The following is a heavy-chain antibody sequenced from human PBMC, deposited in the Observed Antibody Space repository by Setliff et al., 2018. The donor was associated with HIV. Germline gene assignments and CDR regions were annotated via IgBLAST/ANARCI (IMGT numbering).Heavy chain of an antibody. Sequence: GGSLRLSCAASGFTFSRYSMNWFRQAPGKGLEWVSSISSSSSYIYHADSVKGRFTISRDNAKNSLYLQMNSLRAEDTAVYYCARAYYDSVWGSHRYRFYYFDYWGQGSLVTVSS. J-gene: IGHJ4*02. CDR1: GFTFSRYS. V-gene: IGHV3-21*01. CDR2: ISSSSSYI. CDR3: ARAYYDSVWGSHRYRFYYFDY. D-gene: IGHD3-16*02.